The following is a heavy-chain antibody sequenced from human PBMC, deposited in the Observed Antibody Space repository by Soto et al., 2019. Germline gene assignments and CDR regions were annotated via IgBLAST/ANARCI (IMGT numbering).Heavy chain of an antibody. V-gene: IGHV4-39*01. CDR2: IYYSGST. D-gene: IGHD5-18*01. CDR3: ARHFFSGSGRDVDTAMEIDY. CDR1: GGSISSSSYY. Sequence: SETLSLTCTVSGGSISSSSYYWGWIRQPPGKGLEWIGSIYYSGSTYYNPSLKSRVTISVDTSKNQFSLKLSSVTAADTAVYYCARHFFSGSGRDVDTAMEIDYWGQGTLVTVSS. J-gene: IGHJ4*02.